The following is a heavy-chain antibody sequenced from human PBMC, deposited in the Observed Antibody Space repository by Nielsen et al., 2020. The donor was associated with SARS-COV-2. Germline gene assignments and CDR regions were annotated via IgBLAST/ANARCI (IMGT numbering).Heavy chain of an antibody. CDR1: GFIFTTYD. D-gene: IGHD5-24*01. Sequence: GGSLRLSCAASGFIFTTYDMRWVRQAPGKGLEWVSSISGRGTSTYYADSVRGRFTVSRDNSNSTLFLQMNSLEADDTALYYCARKTYKGFDIWGQGTMVTVSS. CDR2: ISGRGTST. J-gene: IGHJ3*02. V-gene: IGHV3-23*01. CDR3: ARKTYKGFDI.